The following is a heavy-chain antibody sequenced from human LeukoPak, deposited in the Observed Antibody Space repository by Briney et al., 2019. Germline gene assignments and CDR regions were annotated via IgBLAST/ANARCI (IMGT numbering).Heavy chain of an antibody. Sequence: GGSLRLSCAASGFTFSSYAMSWVRQAPGKGLEWVSAISGSGGSTYYADSVKGRFTISRDNSKNTLYLQMNSLRAEDTAVYYCAKGPECSSTSCYARRFSFAYWGQGTLVTVPS. V-gene: IGHV3-23*01. J-gene: IGHJ4*02. CDR3: AKGPECSSTSCYARRFSFAY. CDR1: GFTFSSYA. D-gene: IGHD2-2*01. CDR2: ISGSGGST.